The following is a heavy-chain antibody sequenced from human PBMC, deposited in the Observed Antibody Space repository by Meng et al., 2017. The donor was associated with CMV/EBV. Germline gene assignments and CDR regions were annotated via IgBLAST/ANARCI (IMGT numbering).Heavy chain of an antibody. D-gene: IGHD1-26*01. CDR2: INPSNGTT. Sequence: ASVKVSCKASGYTFPIYYMHWLRQAPGQGLEWMGLINPSNGTTNYAQNFQGRVAMTSDTSATTVYMELSSLRSEDTAVYYCARRVRERVGEPYFDFWGRGTLVTVSS. V-gene: IGHV1-46*01. CDR3: ARRVRERVGEPYFDF. CDR1: GYTFPIYY. J-gene: IGHJ4*02.